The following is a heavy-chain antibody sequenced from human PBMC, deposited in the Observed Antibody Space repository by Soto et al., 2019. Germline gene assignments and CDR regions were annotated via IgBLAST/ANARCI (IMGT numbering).Heavy chain of an antibody. CDR1: GNSFTTYY. V-gene: IGHV1-46*01. J-gene: IGHJ4*02. CDR3: AGLYHYDSSGYYDY. D-gene: IGHD3-22*01. CDR2: INPSGGRT. Sequence: SVKVSCKASGNSFTTYYMHWVRQAPGQGLEWMGIINPSGGRTTYAQKFQGRVTMTRDTSTSTFHMELSSLTSEDTAVYYCAGLYHYDSSGYYDYWGQGTLVTVSS.